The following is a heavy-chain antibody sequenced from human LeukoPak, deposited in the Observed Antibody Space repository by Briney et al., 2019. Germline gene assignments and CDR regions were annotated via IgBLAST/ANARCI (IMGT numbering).Heavy chain of an antibody. CDR2: IYYSGST. D-gene: IGHD2-2*01. J-gene: IGHJ4*02. CDR1: GGSISSGDYY. Sequence: SETLSLTCTVSGGSISSGDYYWTWIRQPPGKGLEWIGYIYYSGSTYYNPSPKSRVTVSVDTSKNQFSLKLSSVTAADTAVYYCASGYCSSASCYHFHYWGQGTLVTVSS. CDR3: ASGYCSSASCYHFHY. V-gene: IGHV4-30-4*01.